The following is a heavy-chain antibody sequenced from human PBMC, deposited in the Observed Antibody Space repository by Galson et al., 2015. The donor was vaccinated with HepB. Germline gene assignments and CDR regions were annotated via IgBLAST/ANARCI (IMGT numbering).Heavy chain of an antibody. V-gene: IGHV2-5*02. CDR2: IYWDDDK. CDR3: AYRLDYYYMDV. Sequence: PALVKPTQTLTLTCTFSGFSLSTSGVGVGWIRQPPGKALEWLALIYWDDDKRYSPSLKSRLTITKDTSKNQVVLTMTNMDPVGTATYYCAYRLDYYYMDVWGKGTTVTVSS. J-gene: IGHJ6*03. CDR1: GFSLSTSGVG.